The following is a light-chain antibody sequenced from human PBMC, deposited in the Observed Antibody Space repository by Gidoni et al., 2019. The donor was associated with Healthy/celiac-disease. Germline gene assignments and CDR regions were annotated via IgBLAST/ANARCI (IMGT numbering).Light chain of an antibody. CDR3: QVWDSSTARV. V-gene: IGLV3-9*01. Sequence: SYELTQPISVSVALGQTARITCGGNNIGSKNVHWYQQKPGQAPVLVIYRDSNRPSGIPERFSGSNSGNTATLTISRAQAGDEADYYCQVWDSSTARVFGTGTKVTVL. J-gene: IGLJ1*01. CDR1: NIGSKN. CDR2: RDS.